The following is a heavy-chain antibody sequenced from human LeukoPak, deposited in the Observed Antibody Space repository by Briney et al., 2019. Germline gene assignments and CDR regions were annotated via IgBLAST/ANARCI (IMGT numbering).Heavy chain of an antibody. CDR2: INEDGSST. J-gene: IGHJ4*02. CDR3: TRDTFGARDS. Sequence: PGGSLRISCAASGYTFSSYWMHWVRHGPGKGLVWVSRINEDGSSTNYAESVRGGFTISREKAKNTLYMQMNRVRDEETAVYYCTRDTFGARDSWGQGTLVTVSS. D-gene: IGHD3-10*01. CDR1: GYTFSSYW. V-gene: IGHV3-74*01.